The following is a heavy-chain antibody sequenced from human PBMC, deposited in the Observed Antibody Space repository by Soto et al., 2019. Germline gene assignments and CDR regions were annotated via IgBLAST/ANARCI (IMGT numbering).Heavy chain of an antibody. V-gene: IGHV3-23*01. J-gene: IGHJ4*02. CDR3: AKDYLRADFLEWSKSGSNFDY. D-gene: IGHD3-3*01. Sequence: GGSLRLSCAASGFTFSSYAMSWVRQAPGKGLEWVSAISGSGGSTYYADSVKGRFTISRDNSKNTLYLQMNSLRAEDTAVYYCAKDYLRADFLEWSKSGSNFDYWGQGTLVTVSS. CDR2: ISGSGGST. CDR1: GFTFSSYA.